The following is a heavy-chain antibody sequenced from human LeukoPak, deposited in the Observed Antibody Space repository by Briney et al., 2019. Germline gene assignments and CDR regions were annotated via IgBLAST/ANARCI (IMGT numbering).Heavy chain of an antibody. J-gene: IGHJ4*02. Sequence: GGSLRLSCAASGFTFSSYWMHWVRQAPGKGLVWVSRINSDGSSTSYADSVKGRFTISRDNAKNMLYLQMNSLRAEDTAVYYCARDGYYYDSSGYYRTFDYWGQGTLVTVSS. CDR3: ARDGYYYDSSGYYRTFDY. CDR1: GFTFSSYW. V-gene: IGHV3-74*01. CDR2: INSDGSST. D-gene: IGHD3-22*01.